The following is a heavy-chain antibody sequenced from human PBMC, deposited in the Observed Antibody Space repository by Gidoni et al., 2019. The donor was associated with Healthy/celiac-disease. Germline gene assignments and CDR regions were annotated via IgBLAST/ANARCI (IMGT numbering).Heavy chain of an antibody. Sequence: EVQLVQSGAEVKQHGESLQISCKGSGYSITSYCIGWVRQMPGKGLEWMGLIYPGDSDTRYSPSFQGQVTISADKSISTAYLQWSSLKASDTAMYYCARHRRDGYNNNWFDPWGQGTLVTVSS. V-gene: IGHV5-51*01. CDR3: ARHRRDGYNNNWFDP. J-gene: IGHJ5*02. CDR2: IYPGDSDT. D-gene: IGHD5-12*01. CDR1: GYSITSYC.